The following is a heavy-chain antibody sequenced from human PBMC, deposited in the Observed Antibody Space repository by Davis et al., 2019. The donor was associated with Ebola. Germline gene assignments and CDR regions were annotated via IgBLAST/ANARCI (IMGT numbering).Heavy chain of an antibody. D-gene: IGHD6-19*01. CDR3: ARPIAVAGSWFDP. V-gene: IGHV3-74*01. CDR2: INSDGSST. CDR1: GFTFSSYW. J-gene: IGHJ5*02. Sequence: GESLKISCAASGFTFSSYWMYWVRQAPGKGLVWVSRINSDGSSTSYADSVKGRFTISRDNAKNTLYLQMNSLRAEDTAVYYCARPIAVAGSWFDPWGQGTLVTVSS.